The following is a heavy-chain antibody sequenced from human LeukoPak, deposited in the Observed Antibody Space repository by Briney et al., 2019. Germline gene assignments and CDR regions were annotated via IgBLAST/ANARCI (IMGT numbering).Heavy chain of an antibody. CDR2: IYYSGST. Sequence: SSETLSLTCTVSGGSISSYYWSWIRQPPGKGLEWIGYIYYSGSTNYNPSLKSRVTISVDTSKNQFSLKLSSVTAADTAVYYCARVPRNCTNGVCYTRANWFDPWGQGTLVTVSS. J-gene: IGHJ5*02. D-gene: IGHD2-8*01. CDR1: GGSISSYY. V-gene: IGHV4-59*01. CDR3: ARVPRNCTNGVCYTRANWFDP.